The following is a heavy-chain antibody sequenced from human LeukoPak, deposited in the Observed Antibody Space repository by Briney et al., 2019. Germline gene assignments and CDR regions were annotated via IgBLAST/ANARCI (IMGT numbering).Heavy chain of an antibody. Sequence: GGSLRLSCAASGFTFSNAWMSWVRQTPGKGLEWVGRIKSKTDGGTTDYAAPVKGRFTISRDDSKNTLYLQMNSLKTEDTAVYYCTTDLWFGELSVDYWGQGTLVTVSS. J-gene: IGHJ4*02. D-gene: IGHD3-10*01. V-gene: IGHV3-15*01. CDR2: IKSKTDGGTT. CDR1: GFTFSNAW. CDR3: TTDLWFGELSVDY.